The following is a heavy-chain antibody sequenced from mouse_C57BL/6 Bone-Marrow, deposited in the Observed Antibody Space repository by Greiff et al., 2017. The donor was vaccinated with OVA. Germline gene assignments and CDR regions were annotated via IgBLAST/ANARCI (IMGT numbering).Heavy chain of an antibody. Sequence: EVQGVESGGGLVKPGGSLKLSCAASGFTFSSYAMSWVRQTPEKRLEWVATISDGGSYTYYPDNVKGRFTISRDNAKNNLYLQMSHLTSEDTAMYYCARGGYGKDFDVWGTGTTVTVSS. CDR2: ISDGGSYT. J-gene: IGHJ1*03. CDR1: GFTFSSYA. D-gene: IGHD1-1*01. CDR3: ARGGYGKDFDV. V-gene: IGHV5-4*01.